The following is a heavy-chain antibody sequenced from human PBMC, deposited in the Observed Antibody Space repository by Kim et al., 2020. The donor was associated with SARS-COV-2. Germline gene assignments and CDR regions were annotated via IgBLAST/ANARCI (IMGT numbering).Heavy chain of an antibody. Sequence: GGSLRLSCAASGFTFSSYSMNWVRQAPGKGLEWVSSISSSSSYIYYADSVKGRFTISRDNAKNSLYLQMNSLRAEDTAVYYCARDSFSALLWFGDWGQGTLVTVSS. J-gene: IGHJ4*02. CDR2: ISSSSSYI. D-gene: IGHD3-10*01. CDR1: GFTFSSYS. CDR3: ARDSFSALLWFGD. V-gene: IGHV3-21*01.